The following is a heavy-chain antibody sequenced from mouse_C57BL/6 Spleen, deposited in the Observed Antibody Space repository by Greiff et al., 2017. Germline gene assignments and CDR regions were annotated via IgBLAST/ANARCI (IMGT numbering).Heavy chain of an antibody. Sequence: VQLKESGAELVRPGASVKLSCTASGFNIKDDYMHWVKQSPEQGLEWIGWIDPENGDTEYASKFQGKATITADTSSNTAYLQLSSLTSEDTAVYYCTTPAYYSNPAWFAYWGQGTLVTVSA. CDR2: IDPENGDT. CDR1: GFNIKDDY. CDR3: TTPAYYSNPAWFAY. V-gene: IGHV14-4*01. J-gene: IGHJ3*01. D-gene: IGHD2-5*01.